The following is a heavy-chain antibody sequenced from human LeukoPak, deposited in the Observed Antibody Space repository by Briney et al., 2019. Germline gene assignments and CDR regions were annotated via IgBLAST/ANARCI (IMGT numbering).Heavy chain of an antibody. CDR1: GYSFTSYW. CDR3: ARYYYDSSGYTPHYYFDY. Sequence: GESLKISCKGSGYSFTSYWIGWVRQMPGKGLERMGIIYPGDSDTRYSPSFQGQVTISADKSISTAYLQWSSLKASDTAMYYCARYYYDSSGYTPHYYFDYWGQGTLVTVSS. D-gene: IGHD3-22*01. CDR2: IYPGDSDT. V-gene: IGHV5-51*01. J-gene: IGHJ4*02.